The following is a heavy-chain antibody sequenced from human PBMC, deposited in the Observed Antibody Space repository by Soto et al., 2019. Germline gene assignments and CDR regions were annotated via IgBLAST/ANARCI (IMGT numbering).Heavy chain of an antibody. CDR2: IYPGDSDT. J-gene: IGHJ3*01. V-gene: IGHV5-51*01. D-gene: IGHD1-1*01. Sequence: GESLKISCKGSGYSFTSYWIGWVRQMPGKGLEWMGIIYPGDSDTRYSPSFQGQVTISADKSISTAYLQWSSLKASDTAMYYCARLEGRAVQLGRLSGCGSWGQGTMVSVSS. CDR1: GYSFTSYW. CDR3: ARLEGRAVQLGRLSGCGS.